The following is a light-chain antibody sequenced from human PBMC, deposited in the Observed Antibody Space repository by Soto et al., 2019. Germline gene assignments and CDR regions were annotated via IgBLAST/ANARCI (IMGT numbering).Light chain of an antibody. CDR1: QSVNSN. Sequence: EIVLTHSPATLSLSPGERATLSCRASQSVNSNLAWYQQKPGQAPRLLIYGASTRATGIPARFSGSGSGTEFTLTISSLQSEDFAVYYCQQYNNWPPWKFGQGTKVDIK. CDR2: GAS. J-gene: IGKJ1*01. V-gene: IGKV3-15*01. CDR3: QQYNNWPPWK.